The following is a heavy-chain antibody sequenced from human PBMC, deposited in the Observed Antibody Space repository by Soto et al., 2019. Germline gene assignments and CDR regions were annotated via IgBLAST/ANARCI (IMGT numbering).Heavy chain of an antibody. CDR1: GGTFSSYA. D-gene: IGHD2-2*01. J-gene: IGHJ3*02. CDR2: IIPIFGTA. V-gene: IGHV1-69*13. CDR3: ARDRDIVVVPDAFDI. Sequence: VNVSCKASGGTFSSYAISWVRQAPGQGLEWMGGIIPIFGTANYAQKFQGRVTITADKSTSTAYMELSSLRSEDTAVYYCARDRDIVVVPDAFDIWGQGTMVTVSS.